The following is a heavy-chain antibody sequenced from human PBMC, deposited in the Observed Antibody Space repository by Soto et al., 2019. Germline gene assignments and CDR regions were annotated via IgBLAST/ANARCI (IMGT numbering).Heavy chain of an antibody. V-gene: IGHV2-5*02. CDR3: AHSPHSGYDYTY. CDR2: IYWDDDK. D-gene: IGHD5-12*01. Sequence: LNCTFSRFSVRRRGGGVGWIRQPPGKALEWLALIYWDDDKRYSPSLKSRLTITKDTSKNQVVLTMTNMDPVDTATYYCAHSPHSGYDYTYWGQGTLVTVSS. J-gene: IGHJ4*02. CDR1: RFSVRRRGGG.